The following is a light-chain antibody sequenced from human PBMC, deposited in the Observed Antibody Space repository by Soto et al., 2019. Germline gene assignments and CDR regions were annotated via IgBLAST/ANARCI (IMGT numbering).Light chain of an antibody. V-gene: IGKV3-15*01. Sequence: EIVMTQSPGTLSLSPGETATLSCSASQSVDSNYLAWYQQKPGQAPRLLVYGISTRATDIPARFSGSGSGTDLTLTFRCLQTDECGIYDCPHHSKWSITFGQGTRVDIK. CDR2: GIS. J-gene: IGKJ5*01. CDR3: PHHSKWSIT. CDR1: QSVDSN.